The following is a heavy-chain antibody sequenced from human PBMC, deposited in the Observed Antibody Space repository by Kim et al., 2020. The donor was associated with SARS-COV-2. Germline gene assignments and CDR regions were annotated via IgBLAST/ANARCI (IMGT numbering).Heavy chain of an antibody. V-gene: IGHV4-34*01. CDR1: GGSFSGHF. CDR2: INHSGST. J-gene: IGHJ3*02. Sequence: SETLSLTCAVYGGSFSGHFWSWIRQPPGKGLEWIGEINHSGSTNYNPSLKSRVTISVDTSKSQFSLKLSSVTAADTAVYYCAKSRRWVTIFGVGFGESGAYDIWGQGTMVTVSS. D-gene: IGHD3-3*01. CDR3: AKSRRWVTIFGVGFGESGAYDI.